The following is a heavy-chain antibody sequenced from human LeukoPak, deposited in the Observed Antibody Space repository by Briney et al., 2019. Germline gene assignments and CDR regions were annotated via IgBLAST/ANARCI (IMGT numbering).Heavy chain of an antibody. D-gene: IGHD7-27*01. Sequence: QPGGSLRLSCAASGFTFSSYAMSWVRQAPGKGLEWVSAISGSGGSTYYADSVKGRSTISRDNSKNTLYLQMNSLRAEDTAVYYCAKVVELGVSFMYYFDYWGQGTLVTVSS. V-gene: IGHV3-23*01. CDR2: ISGSGGST. CDR1: GFTFSSYA. CDR3: AKVVELGVSFMYYFDY. J-gene: IGHJ4*02.